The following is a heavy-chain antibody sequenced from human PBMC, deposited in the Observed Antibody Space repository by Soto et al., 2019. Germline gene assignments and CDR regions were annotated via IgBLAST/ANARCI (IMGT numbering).Heavy chain of an antibody. CDR1: RYTFTGYY. V-gene: IGHV1-2*02. CDR2: INPNSGGT. CDR3: ARVRLLLAMDAFDI. Sequence: GASVKVSCKASRYTFTGYYMHWVRQAPGQGLEWMGWINPNSGGTNYAQKFQGRVTMTRDTSISTAYMELSRLRSDDTAVYYCARVRLLLAMDAFDIWGQGTMVTVSS. J-gene: IGHJ3*02. D-gene: IGHD5-18*01.